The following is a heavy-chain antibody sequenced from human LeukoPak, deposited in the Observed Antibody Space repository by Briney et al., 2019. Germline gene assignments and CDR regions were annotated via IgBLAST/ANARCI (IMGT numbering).Heavy chain of an antibody. D-gene: IGHD6-13*01. V-gene: IGHV4-39*01. CDR2: IYYSGST. CDR1: GGSISSSSYY. J-gene: IGHJ4*02. Sequence: SETLSLTCTVSGGSISSSSYYCGWIRQPPVKGLEWIGSIYYSGSTYYNPSLQSRVTISVDTSKNQFSLKLSSVTAADTAVYYCARLYLSDSSRWYGGLYYFDYWGQGTLVTVSS. CDR3: ARLYLSDSSRWYGGLYYFDY.